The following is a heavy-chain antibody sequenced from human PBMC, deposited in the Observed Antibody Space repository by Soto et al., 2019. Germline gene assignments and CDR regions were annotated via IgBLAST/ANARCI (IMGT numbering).Heavy chain of an antibody. CDR1: GFTFSDHY. Sequence: GGSLRLSCAVSGFTFSDHYMEWVRQAPGKGLEWVGRTRNKVNGYTTVYAASVKDRFTISRDDSKNSLYLQMNSLRAEDTAVYYCASQRRLPDAFDIWGQGTMVTVSS. CDR2: TRNKVNGYTT. D-gene: IGHD6-25*01. J-gene: IGHJ3*02. CDR3: ASQRRLPDAFDI. V-gene: IGHV3-72*01.